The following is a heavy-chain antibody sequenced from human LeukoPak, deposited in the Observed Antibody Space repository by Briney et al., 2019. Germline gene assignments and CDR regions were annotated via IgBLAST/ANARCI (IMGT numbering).Heavy chain of an antibody. CDR1: GGTFNSYA. Sequence: ASVKVSCKASGGTFNSYAISWVRQAPGQGLEWMGGIIPIFGTANYAQKFQGRVTITADESTSTAYMELSSLRSEDTAVYYCATGGYSYGVDYWGQGTLVTVSS. D-gene: IGHD5-18*01. CDR2: IIPIFGTA. V-gene: IGHV1-69*13. CDR3: ATGGYSYGVDY. J-gene: IGHJ4*02.